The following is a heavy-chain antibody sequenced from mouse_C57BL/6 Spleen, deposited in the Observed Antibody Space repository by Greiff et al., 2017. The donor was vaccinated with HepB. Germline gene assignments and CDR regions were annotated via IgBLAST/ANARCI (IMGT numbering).Heavy chain of an antibody. Sequence: QVQLQQPGAELVKPGASVKLSCKASGYTFTSYWMQWVKQRPGQGLEWIGEIDPSDSYTNYNQKFKGKATLTVDTSSSTAYMQLSSLTSEDSAVYYCAREDYYGPRRAMDYWGQGTSVTVSS. V-gene: IGHV1-50*01. CDR3: AREDYYGPRRAMDY. D-gene: IGHD1-1*01. J-gene: IGHJ4*01. CDR2: IDPSDSYT. CDR1: GYTFTSYW.